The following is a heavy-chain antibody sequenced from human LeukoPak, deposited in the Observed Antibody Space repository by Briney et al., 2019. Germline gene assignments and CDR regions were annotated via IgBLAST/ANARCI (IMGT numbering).Heavy chain of an antibody. CDR2: ISGSSSYI. V-gene: IGHV3-21*01. J-gene: IGHJ4*02. D-gene: IGHD6-19*01. CDR3: ARLAVYSSGWYNDY. Sequence: GGSLRPSCAASGFTFTAYRMNWVRQAPGKGLEWVSFISGSSSYIYYADSVKGRFTVARDNAKKSLYLQMNNLRAEDTAVYYCARLAVYSSGWYNDYWGQGTLVTVSS. CDR1: GFTFTAYR.